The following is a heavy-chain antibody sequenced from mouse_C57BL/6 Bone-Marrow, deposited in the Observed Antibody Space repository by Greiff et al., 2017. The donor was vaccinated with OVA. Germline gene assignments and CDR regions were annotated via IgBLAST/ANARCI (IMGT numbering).Heavy chain of an antibody. J-gene: IGHJ2*01. CDR2: IDPSDSYT. CDR1: GYTFTSYW. CDR3: AREFYYFDY. Sequence: QVHVKQPGAELVMPGASVKLSCKASGYTFTSYWMHWVKQRPGQGLEWIGEIDPSDSYTNYNQKFKGKSTLTVDKSSSTAYMQLSSLTSEDSAVYYCAREFYYFDYWGQGTTLTVSS. V-gene: IGHV1-69*01.